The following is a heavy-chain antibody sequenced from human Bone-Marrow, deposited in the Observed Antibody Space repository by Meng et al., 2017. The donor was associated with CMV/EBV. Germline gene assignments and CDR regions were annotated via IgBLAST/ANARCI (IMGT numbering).Heavy chain of an antibody. Sequence: SETLSLTCTVSGGSISSSSYYWGWIRQPPGKGLEWIGSIYYSGSTYYNPSPKSRVTISVDTSKNQFSLKLSSVTAADTAVYYCARHGGYNKRNWFDPWGQGTLVTVSS. V-gene: IGHV4-39*01. CDR1: GGSISSSSYY. J-gene: IGHJ5*02. CDR3: ARHGGYNKRNWFDP. CDR2: IYYSGST. D-gene: IGHD5-24*01.